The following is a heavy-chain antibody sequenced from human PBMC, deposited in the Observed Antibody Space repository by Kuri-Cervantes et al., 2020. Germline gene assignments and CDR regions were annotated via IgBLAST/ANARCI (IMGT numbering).Heavy chain of an antibody. D-gene: IGHD6-19*01. CDR3: ARFYSSAWSFDY. CDR1: GYSISSGYY. CDR2: IYHSGST. Sequence: SETLSLTCAVSGYSISSGYYWGWIRQPPGKGLEWIGSIYHSGSTYYNPSLKSRVTMSVDTSKIQFSLKLSSVTAADTAVYYCARFYSSAWSFDYWGQGTLVTVSS. V-gene: IGHV4-38-2*01. J-gene: IGHJ4*02.